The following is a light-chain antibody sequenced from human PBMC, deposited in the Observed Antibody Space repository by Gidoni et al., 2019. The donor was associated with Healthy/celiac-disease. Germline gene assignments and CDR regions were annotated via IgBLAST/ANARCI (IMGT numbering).Light chain of an antibody. Sequence: DVVMTQSPLSLPVTLGQPASISCRSSHSLVYSDGNTYLNWFQQRPGQSPRRLIYKVSNRDSGVPDRLSGSGSGTDFTMKISRVEAEDVYCMQGKNWPWTFGQGTKVEIK. J-gene: IGKJ1*01. CDR2: KVS. CDR3: MQGKNWPWT. V-gene: IGKV2-30*01. CDR1: HSLVYSDGNTY.